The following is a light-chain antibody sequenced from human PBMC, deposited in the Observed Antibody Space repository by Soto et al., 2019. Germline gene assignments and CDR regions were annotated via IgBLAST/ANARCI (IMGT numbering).Light chain of an antibody. CDR2: AAY. CDR3: KQYYDWPIT. V-gene: IGKV3-15*01. J-gene: IGKJ5*01. Sequence: EIVLTQSPGTLSLSPGERATLSCRASQSVSSYLAWYQQKPGQAPRLLIYAAYTRAAGIQARFSGSGSGTDFTLTIRSLQSEDFAIYYCKQYYDWPITFGQGTRLEIK. CDR1: QSVSSY.